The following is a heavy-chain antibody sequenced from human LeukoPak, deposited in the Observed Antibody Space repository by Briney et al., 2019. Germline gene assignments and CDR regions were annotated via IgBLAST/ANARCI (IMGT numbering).Heavy chain of an antibody. CDR1: GFTFSSYA. CDR2: ISGSGGST. J-gene: IGHJ6*02. CDR3: AKGAGYYYYYGMDV. D-gene: IGHD5-12*01. V-gene: IGHV3-23*01. Sequence: GGSLRLSCAASGFTFSSYAMSWVRQAPGKGLEWGSGISGSGGSTYYADSVKGRFTISRDNSKNTLYLQMNSLRAEDTAVYYCAKGAGYYYYYGMDVWGQGTTVTVSS.